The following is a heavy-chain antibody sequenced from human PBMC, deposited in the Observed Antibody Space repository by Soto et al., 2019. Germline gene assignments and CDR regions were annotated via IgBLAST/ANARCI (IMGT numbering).Heavy chain of an antibody. Sequence: SETLSLTCTVSGGSISSGGYYWSWIRQHPGKGLEWIVYIYYSGSTYYNPSLKSRVTISVDTSQNQFSLTLSSVTAADTAVYYCARDLGYCSGGSCYANWFDPWGQGTLVTVSS. D-gene: IGHD2-15*01. J-gene: IGHJ5*02. CDR3: ARDLGYCSGGSCYANWFDP. V-gene: IGHV4-31*03. CDR1: GGSISSGGYY. CDR2: IYYSGST.